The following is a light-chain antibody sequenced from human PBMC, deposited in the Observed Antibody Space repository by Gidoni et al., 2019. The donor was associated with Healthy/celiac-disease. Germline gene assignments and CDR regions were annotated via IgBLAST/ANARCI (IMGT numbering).Light chain of an antibody. J-gene: IGKJ2*01. CDR1: QSLLHSNGYNY. V-gene: IGKV2-28*01. CDR2: LGS. Sequence: DIVMTQSPLSLPVTPGALASISCRSSQSLLHSNGYNYLDWYLQKPGQSPQLLIYLGSNRASGVPDRFSGSGSGTDFTLKISRVEAEDVGVYYCMQALQTPRTFGQGTKLEIK. CDR3: MQALQTPRT.